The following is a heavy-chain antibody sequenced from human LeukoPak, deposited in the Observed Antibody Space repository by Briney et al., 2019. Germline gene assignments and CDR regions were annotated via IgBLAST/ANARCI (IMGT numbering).Heavy chain of an antibody. D-gene: IGHD3-22*01. CDR1: GYTFTGYY. Sequence: GASVKVSCTASGYTFTGYYMHWVRQAPGQGLEWMGRINPNSGGTNYAQKFQGRVTMTRDTSISTAYMELSRLRSDDTAVYYCARAMIVVVDAFDIWGQGTMVTVSS. V-gene: IGHV1-2*06. CDR3: ARAMIVVVDAFDI. CDR2: INPNSGGT. J-gene: IGHJ3*02.